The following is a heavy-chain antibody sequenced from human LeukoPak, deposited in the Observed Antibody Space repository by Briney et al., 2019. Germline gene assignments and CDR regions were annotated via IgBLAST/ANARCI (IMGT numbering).Heavy chain of an antibody. V-gene: IGHV3-23*01. CDR2: ISNSGRNT. J-gene: IGHJ4*02. CDR1: GFTFSSYT. CDR3: ARARGYCAADCSRYAFDY. D-gene: IGHD2-21*02. Sequence: GGSLRLPCAASGFTFSSYTMSWVRQAPGKGLEWVSTISNSGRNTFYTDSVKGRFTISRDNSKNTLYLQMNSLRAGDTAVYSCARARGYCAADCSRYAFDYRGQGTLVTVSS.